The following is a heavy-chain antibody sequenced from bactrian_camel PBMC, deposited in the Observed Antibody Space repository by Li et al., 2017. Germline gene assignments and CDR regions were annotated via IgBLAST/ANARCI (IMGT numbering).Heavy chain of an antibody. J-gene: IGHJ4*01. V-gene: IGHV3S10*01. CDR3: GNCWYGASCMY. Sequence: DVQLVESGGGSVQAGGSLRLSCVVSGYIGCWYDVSWYRQAPGKEREFVSSIDSDDKTTYADFVKGRFTISRDNAKNTVYLQLNSLKTEDMAMYYCGNCWYGASCMYWGQGTQVTVS. CDR2: IDSDDKT. D-gene: IGHD6*01. CDR1: GYIGCWYD.